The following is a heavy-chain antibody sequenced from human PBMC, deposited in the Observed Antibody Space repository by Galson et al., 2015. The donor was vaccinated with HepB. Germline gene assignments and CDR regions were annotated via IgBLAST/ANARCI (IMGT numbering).Heavy chain of an antibody. CDR3: ARDWGTRYCSSTSCYGPLDY. J-gene: IGHJ4*02. Sequence: SLRLSCAASGFTFSSYGMHWVRQAPGKGLEWVAVIWYDGSNKYYADSVKGRFTISRDNSKNTLYLQMNSLRAEDTAVYYCARDWGTRYCSSTSCYGPLDYWGQGTLVTVSS. CDR1: GFTFSSYG. D-gene: IGHD2-2*01. CDR2: IWYDGSNK. V-gene: IGHV3-33*01.